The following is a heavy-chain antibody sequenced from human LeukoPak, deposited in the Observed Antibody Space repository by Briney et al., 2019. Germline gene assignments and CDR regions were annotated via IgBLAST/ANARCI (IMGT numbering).Heavy chain of an antibody. V-gene: IGHV1-69*01. CDR2: IIPIFGTA. CDR3: ARGYSNYDY. Sequence: ASVKVSCEASGGTFSSYAISWVRQAPGQELEWMGGIIPIFGTANYAQKFQGRVTITADESTSTAYMELSSLRAEDTAVYYCARGYSNYDYWGQGTLVTVSS. J-gene: IGHJ4*02. D-gene: IGHD4-11*01. CDR1: GGTFSSYA.